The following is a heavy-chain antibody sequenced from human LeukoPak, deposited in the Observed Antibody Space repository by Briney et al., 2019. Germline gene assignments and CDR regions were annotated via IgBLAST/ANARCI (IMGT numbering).Heavy chain of an antibody. J-gene: IGHJ5*02. V-gene: IGHV4-30-4*01. D-gene: IGHD3-22*01. CDR2: IYYSGST. CDR1: GGSISSGDYY. CDR3: ARAIVVVITNWFDP. Sequence: PSQTLSLTCTVSGGSISSGDYYWSWIRQPPGKGLEWIGYIYYSGSTYYSPSLKSRVTISVDTSKNQFSLKLSSVTAADTAVYYCARAIVVVITNWFDPWGQGTLVTVSS.